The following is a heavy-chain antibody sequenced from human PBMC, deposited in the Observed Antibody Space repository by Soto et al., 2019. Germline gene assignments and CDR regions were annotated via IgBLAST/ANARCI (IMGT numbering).Heavy chain of an antibody. V-gene: IGHV1-69*06. CDR3: ARGAPDSSNWRYGLQTFDS. CDR1: GGTFSNYA. D-gene: IGHD4-4*01. Sequence: QVQLVQSGAEVKKPGSSVKVSCKASGGTFSNYAISWVRQAPGQGLEWMGGIIPIFDTANYAQKVQGRVTIIADKSTYTVYLQLSSLRSEDTAVYYCARGAPDSSNWRYGLQTFDSWGQGSLVTVSS. J-gene: IGHJ5*01. CDR2: IIPIFDTA.